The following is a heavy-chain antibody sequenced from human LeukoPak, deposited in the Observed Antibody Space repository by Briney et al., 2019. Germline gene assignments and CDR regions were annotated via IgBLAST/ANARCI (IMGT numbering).Heavy chain of an antibody. Sequence: PSETLSLTCSVSGGSISSRFSYWGWIRQPPGKGLEWIASIYYSGTTYYNPSLKSRVTISVDTSKNQFSLKLRSVTAADTAVYYCARISGGYQNDAFDIWGQGTMLTVSS. D-gene: IGHD3-22*01. CDR1: GGSISSRFSY. CDR3: ARISGGYQNDAFDI. CDR2: IYYSGTT. V-gene: IGHV4-39*07. J-gene: IGHJ3*02.